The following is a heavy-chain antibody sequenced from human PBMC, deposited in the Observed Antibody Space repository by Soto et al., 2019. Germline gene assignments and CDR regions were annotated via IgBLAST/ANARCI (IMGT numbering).Heavy chain of an antibody. D-gene: IGHD2-15*01. CDR2: IIPILGIA. Sequence: QVQLVQSGAEVKKPGSSVKVSCKASGGTFSSYTISWVRQAPGQGLEWMGRIIPILGIANYAQKFQGRVTITADKSTSTAYMELSRLRSEDTAVYYCARERAPGGYGMDVWGQGTTVTVSS. V-gene: IGHV1-69*08. CDR3: ARERAPGGYGMDV. J-gene: IGHJ6*02. CDR1: GGTFSSYT.